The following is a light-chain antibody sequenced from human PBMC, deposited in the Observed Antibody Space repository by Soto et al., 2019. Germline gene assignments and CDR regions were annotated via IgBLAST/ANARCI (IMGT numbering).Light chain of an antibody. CDR1: TGPVTSDYY. J-gene: IGLJ1*01. CDR2: STT. Sequence: QAVVTQEPSLTVSPGGTVTLTCASSTGPVTSDYYPNWFQQKPGQAPRALIYSTTKKHSWTPARFSGSLLGGKAALTLSGVQPEDEADYYCSSYTNINTRACVFGTGTKVTVL. V-gene: IGLV7-43*01. CDR3: SSYTNINTRACV.